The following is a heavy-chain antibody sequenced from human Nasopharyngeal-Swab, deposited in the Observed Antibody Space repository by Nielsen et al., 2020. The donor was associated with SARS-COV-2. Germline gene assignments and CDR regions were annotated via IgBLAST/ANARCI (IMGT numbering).Heavy chain of an antibody. CDR3: ARDLSIGRYFDLYGMDV. D-gene: IGHD3-9*01. CDR1: GFTFSSYG. V-gene: IGHV3-48*02. J-gene: IGHJ6*02. CDR2: ISSSSSTI. Sequence: GESLKISCAASGFTFSSYGMNWVRQAPGKGLEWVSYISSSSSTIYYADSVKGRFTISRDNAKNSLYLQMNSLRDEDTAVYYCARDLSIGRYFDLYGMDVWGQGTTVTVSS.